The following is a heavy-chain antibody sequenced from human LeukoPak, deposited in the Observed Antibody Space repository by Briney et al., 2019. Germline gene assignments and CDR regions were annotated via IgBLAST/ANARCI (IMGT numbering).Heavy chain of an antibody. CDR3: VSKDLSDG. Sequence: GGFLRLSCAASGFTFSSYSMNWVRQAPGKGLEWVSYISSSSSYKYYADSVKGRFTISRDNAKNSLYLQMNSLRAEDTAVYYCVSKDLSDGWGQGTLVTVSS. V-gene: IGHV3-21*05. D-gene: IGHD2-15*01. CDR1: GFTFSSYS. CDR2: ISSSSSYK. J-gene: IGHJ4*02.